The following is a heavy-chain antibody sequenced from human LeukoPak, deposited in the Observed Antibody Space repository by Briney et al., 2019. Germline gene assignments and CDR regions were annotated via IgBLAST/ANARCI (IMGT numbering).Heavy chain of an antibody. CDR3: ARVLKAAGMNFDY. J-gene: IGHJ4*02. CDR2: ISGSGGST. V-gene: IGHV3-23*01. Sequence: GGSLRLSCAASGFTFSNYAMSWVRQAPGKGLEWVSGISGSGGSTYYADSVGRFSISRDNAKNSLYLQMNSLRAEDTAVYYCARVLKAAGMNFDYWGQGTLVTVSS. D-gene: IGHD6-13*01. CDR1: GFTFSNYA.